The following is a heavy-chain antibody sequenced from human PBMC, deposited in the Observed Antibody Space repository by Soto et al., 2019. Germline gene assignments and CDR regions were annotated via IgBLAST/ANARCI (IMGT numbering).Heavy chain of an antibody. V-gene: IGHV1-2*02. D-gene: IGHD1-1*01. J-gene: IGHJ6*02. CDR3: ARVKERAFFSLPHDAGMDV. Sequence: ASVKVSCKASGYTVTDYYMHWVRQAPGQGLECMGWINPNSGGTHYPQTFQGRVIMTRDTSISTAHMELSGLTYADPAVYYCARVKERAFFSLPHDAGMDVWGRGTTVTVSS. CDR2: INPNSGGT. CDR1: GYTVTDYY.